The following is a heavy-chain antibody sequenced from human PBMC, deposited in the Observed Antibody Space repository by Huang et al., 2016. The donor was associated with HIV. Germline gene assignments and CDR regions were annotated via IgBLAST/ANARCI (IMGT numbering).Heavy chain of an antibody. V-gene: IGHV3-30*02. J-gene: IGHJ5*02. CDR1: GSTFNSFC. Sequence: QVHLVQSGGGVVQPGGSLRHTCAASGSTFNSFCMVWVRQGPGKGTDWVALISYDPSNTYYGRSLKSRFTLSSDNDMNSLYLQMNSLRSEDTAVYYCAKDTRGSRGRLLEWVGSPGQTYNWFDPWGQGALVTVSP. D-gene: IGHD3-3*01. CDR2: ISYDPSNT. CDR3: AKDTRGSRGRLLEWVGSPGQTYNWFDP.